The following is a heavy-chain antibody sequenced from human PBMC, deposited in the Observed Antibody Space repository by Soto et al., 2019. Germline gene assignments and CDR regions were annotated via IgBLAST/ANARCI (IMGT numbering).Heavy chain of an antibody. V-gene: IGHV1-18*04. CDR3: AREGSSGWYYHYYYGMDV. Sequence: VASVKVSCKASGYTFTSCGISWVRQAPGQGLEWMGWISAYNGNTNYAQKLQGRVTMTTDTSTSTAYMELRSLRSDDTAVYYCAREGSSGWYYHYYYGMDVWGQGTTVTVSS. CDR2: ISAYNGNT. CDR1: GYTFTSCG. D-gene: IGHD6-19*01. J-gene: IGHJ6*02.